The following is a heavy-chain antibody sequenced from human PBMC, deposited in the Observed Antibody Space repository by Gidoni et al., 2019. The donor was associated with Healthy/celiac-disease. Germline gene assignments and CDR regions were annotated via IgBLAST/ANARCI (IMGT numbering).Heavy chain of an antibody. J-gene: IGHJ5*02. CDR1: GSTFSSYG. D-gene: IGHD6-19*01. CDR2: ISYDGSNK. Sequence: QVQLVESGGGVVQPGRSLRLSCADSGSTFSSYGMHWVRQAPGKGREWVAVISYDGSNKYYADSVKGRFTISRDKSKNTLYLQMNSLRAEDTAVYYCASLAVAKYWFDPWGQGTLVTVSS. V-gene: IGHV3-30*03. CDR3: ASLAVAKYWFDP.